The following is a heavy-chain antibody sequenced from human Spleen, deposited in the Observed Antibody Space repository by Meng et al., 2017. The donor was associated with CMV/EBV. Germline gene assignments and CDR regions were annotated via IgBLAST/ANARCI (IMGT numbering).Heavy chain of an antibody. D-gene: IGHD2-2*01. CDR3: ARELVVPAATHYYYGMDV. J-gene: IGHJ6*02. CDR2: INPNSGGT. CDR1: GYTFTGYY. Sequence: ASVKVSCKASGYTFTGYYMHWVRQAPGQGLEWMGWINPNSGGTNYAQKFQGRVTMTRDTSISTAYMELSRLRSDDTAVYYCARELVVPAATHYYYGMDVWGQGTTVTVSS. V-gene: IGHV1-2*02.